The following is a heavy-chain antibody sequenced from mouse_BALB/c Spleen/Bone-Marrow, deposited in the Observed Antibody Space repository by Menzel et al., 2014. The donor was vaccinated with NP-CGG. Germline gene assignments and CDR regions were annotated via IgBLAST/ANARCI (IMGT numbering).Heavy chain of an antibody. J-gene: IGHJ4*01. CDR2: IYPGDGDT. V-gene: IGHV1-82*01. CDR3: ARSDGYRAMDY. Sequence: VKLMESGPELVKPGASVKISCKASGYAFSSSWMNWVKQRPGQGLEWIGRIYPGDGDTNYNGKFKGKATLTADKSSCTAYMQLSSLTSVDSAVYFCARSDGYRAMDYWGQGTSVTVSS. CDR1: GYAFSSSW. D-gene: IGHD2-3*01.